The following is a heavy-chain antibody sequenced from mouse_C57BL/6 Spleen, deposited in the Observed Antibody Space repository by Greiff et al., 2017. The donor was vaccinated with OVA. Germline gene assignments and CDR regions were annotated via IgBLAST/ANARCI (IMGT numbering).Heavy chain of an antibody. V-gene: IGHV6-3*01. Sequence: EVMLVESGGGLVQPGGSMKLSCVASGFTFSNYWMNWVRQSPEKGLEWVAQIRLKSDNYATHYAESVKGRFTISRDDSKSSVYLQMNNLRAEDTGIYYCTGPPTGPGAWFAYWGQGTLVTVSA. D-gene: IGHD1-1*01. CDR2: IRLKSDNYAT. J-gene: IGHJ3*01. CDR1: GFTFSNYW. CDR3: TGPPTGPGAWFAY.